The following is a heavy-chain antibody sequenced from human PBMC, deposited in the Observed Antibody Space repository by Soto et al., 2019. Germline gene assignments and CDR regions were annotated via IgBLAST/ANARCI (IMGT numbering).Heavy chain of an antibody. D-gene: IGHD3-22*01. V-gene: IGHV3-7*01. CDR3: ASNRISGCTPFDY. Sequence: GGSLRLSCAASGFPFSTYWMSWVRQAPGKGLEWVANIKQDGSEKYYVDSVKGRFTISRDNAKKTLHLQMNSLRAEDTAVYYCASNRISGCTPFDYWGQGTLVTVSS. CDR1: GFPFSTYW. J-gene: IGHJ4*02. CDR2: IKQDGSEK.